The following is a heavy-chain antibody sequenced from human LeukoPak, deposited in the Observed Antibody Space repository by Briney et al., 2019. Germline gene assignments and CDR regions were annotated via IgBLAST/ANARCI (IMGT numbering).Heavy chain of an antibody. CDR3: ARGKIQLWLPHAFDI. Sequence: SETLSLTCAVYGGSFSGYYWSWIRQPPGKGLEWIGEINHSGSTNYNPSLKSRVTISVDTSKNQFSLKLSSVTAADTAVYYCARGKIQLWLPHAFDIWGQGTMVTVSS. CDR1: GGSFSGYY. CDR2: INHSGST. D-gene: IGHD5-18*01. J-gene: IGHJ3*02. V-gene: IGHV4-34*01.